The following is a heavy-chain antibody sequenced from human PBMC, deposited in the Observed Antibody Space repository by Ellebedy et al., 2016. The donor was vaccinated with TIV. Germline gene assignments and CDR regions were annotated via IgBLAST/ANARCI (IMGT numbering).Heavy chain of an antibody. CDR2: ISGSASTW. CDR1: GFTFRSHE. Sequence: PGGSLRLSCAASGFTFRSHEMTWVRQAPGKGLEWVSHISGSASTWYYADSVKGRFTISRDNAKNSVYLQMDSLRADDTAVYYCARDSDYGGNTPFDYWGQGTLVTVSS. J-gene: IGHJ4*02. D-gene: IGHD4-23*01. CDR3: ARDSDYGGNTPFDY. V-gene: IGHV3-48*03.